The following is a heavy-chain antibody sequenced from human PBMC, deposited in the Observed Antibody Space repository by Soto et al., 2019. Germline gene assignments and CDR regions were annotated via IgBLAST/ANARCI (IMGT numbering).Heavy chain of an antibody. CDR3: ARAVIAIFGADAFDI. CDR2: IYYSGST. V-gene: IGHV4-31*03. Sequence: SETLSLTCTVSGGSISSGGYYWSWIRQHPGKGLEWIGYIYYSGSTYYNPSLKSRVTISVDTSKNQFSLKLSSVTAADTAVYYCARAVIAIFGADAFDIWGQGTMVTVSS. D-gene: IGHD3-3*01. J-gene: IGHJ3*02. CDR1: GGSISSGGYY.